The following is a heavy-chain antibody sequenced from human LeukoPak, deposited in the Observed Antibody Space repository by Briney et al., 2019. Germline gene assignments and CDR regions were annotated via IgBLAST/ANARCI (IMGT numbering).Heavy chain of an antibody. D-gene: IGHD1-1*01. Sequence: SETLSLTCTVSGGSIGSGGYYWSWIRQPPGKGLEWIGYIYHSGSTYYNPSLKSRVTISVDRSKNQFSLKLSSVTAADTAVYYCARDNWNDVSYFDYWGQGTLVTVSS. CDR1: GGSIGSGGYY. CDR3: ARDNWNDVSYFDY. J-gene: IGHJ4*02. CDR2: IYHSGST. V-gene: IGHV4-30-2*01.